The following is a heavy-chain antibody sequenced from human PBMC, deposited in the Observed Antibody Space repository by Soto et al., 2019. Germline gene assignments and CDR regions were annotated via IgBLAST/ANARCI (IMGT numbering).Heavy chain of an antibody. D-gene: IGHD6-13*01. Sequence: EVQLVESGGGLVKPGGSLRLSCAASGFTFSNAWMNWVRQAPGKGLEWVGRIKSKTDGGTTDYAAPVKGRFTISRDDSENTLYLQMNSMNTEDTTVYYCTANISWSYHDYCGMDVWGRGTTVTVSS. J-gene: IGHJ6*02. V-gene: IGHV3-15*07. CDR3: TANISWSYHDYCGMDV. CDR1: GFTFSNAW. CDR2: IKSKTDGGTT.